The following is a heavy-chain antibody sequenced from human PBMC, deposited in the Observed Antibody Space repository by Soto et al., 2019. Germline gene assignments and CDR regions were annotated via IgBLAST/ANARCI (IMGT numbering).Heavy chain of an antibody. CDR3: ARRTYTSGRRHYFDY. D-gene: IGHD6-19*01. J-gene: IGHJ4*02. CDR2: IDPHSNT. V-gene: IGHV5-51*01. CDR1: GYSFSSYW. Sequence: PGESLKISCQGSGYSFSSYWIGWVRQMPGKGLEWMAFIDPHSNTRYSPSFEGQITISADKSISTAYLQWSSLKASDTAIYYCARRTYTSGRRHYFDYWGQGTLVTVSS.